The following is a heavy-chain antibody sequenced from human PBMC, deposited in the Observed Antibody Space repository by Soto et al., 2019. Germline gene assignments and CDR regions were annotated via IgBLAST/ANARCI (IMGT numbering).Heavy chain of an antibody. CDR2: IRSSGGGT. CDR3: AKDGGGNRRPFAC. Sequence: PGGSLRLSCAASGFTFSSYAMSWVRQAPDQGLEWVSSIRSSGGGTYYADSVKGRFTISRDNSKNTLYLQMNSLRAEGTAVYYCAKDGGGNRRPFACWRQGSTVTVSS. J-gene: IGHJ4*02. CDR1: GFTFSSYA. D-gene: IGHD1-26*01. V-gene: IGHV3-23*01.